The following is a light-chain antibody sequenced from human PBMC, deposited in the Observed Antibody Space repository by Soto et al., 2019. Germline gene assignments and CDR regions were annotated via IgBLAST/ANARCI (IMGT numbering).Light chain of an antibody. V-gene: IGKV3-15*01. J-gene: IGKJ1*01. CDR2: AAS. Sequence: EIVMTQSLATLSVSPGERATLSCRASQSITSNLAWYQPKPGQAPRLLIYAASTRATGIPARFSGSGSGTEFTLTISSLQSEDFAVYYCQQYNEWPSWTFGQGTKVDIK. CDR1: QSITSN. CDR3: QQYNEWPSWT.